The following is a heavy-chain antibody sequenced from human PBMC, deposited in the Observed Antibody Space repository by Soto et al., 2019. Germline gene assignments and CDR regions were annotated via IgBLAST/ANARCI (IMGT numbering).Heavy chain of an antibody. CDR2: ISHLEST. V-gene: IGHV4-30-2*06. CDR3: ARGGGYDSFDY. J-gene: IGHJ4*02. Sequence: SETLSLTCTVSGASISYGGFSWSWIRQSPGKGLEWIGYISHLESTYFRPSFKSRLTMSIDRTRNQFSLKLSSVTAADMAVYYCARGGGYDSFDYWGQGVLVTVSS. CDR1: GASISYGGFS. D-gene: IGHD5-12*01.